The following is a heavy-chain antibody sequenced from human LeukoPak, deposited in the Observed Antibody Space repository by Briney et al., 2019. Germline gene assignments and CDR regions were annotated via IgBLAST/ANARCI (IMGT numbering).Heavy chain of an antibody. V-gene: IGHV3-21*01. Sequence: PGGSLRLSCAASGFTFSSYSMNWVRQAPGKGLEWVSSISSSSSYIYYADSVKGRFTISRDNSKNTLYLQMNSLRGEDTAVYYCAKDQRIPTVTTINYYYYMDVWGKGTTVTVSS. CDR3: AKDQRIPTVTTINYYYYMDV. D-gene: IGHD4-17*01. J-gene: IGHJ6*03. CDR2: ISSSSSYI. CDR1: GFTFSSYS.